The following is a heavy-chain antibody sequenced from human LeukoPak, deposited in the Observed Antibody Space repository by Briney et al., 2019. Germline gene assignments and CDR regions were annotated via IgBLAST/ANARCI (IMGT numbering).Heavy chain of an antibody. CDR3: AKRGVVIRAVLVVGFHKEAYYFDS. V-gene: IGHV3-7*03. Sequence: GGSLRLSCAASGFTFSSYWMSWVRQAPGKGLEWVANIKQDGSEKCYVDSVKGRFTISRDNAKSSLYLQMNSLRSEDTAVYFCAKRGVVIRAVLVVGFHKEAYYFDSWGQGALVTVSS. D-gene: IGHD2-15*01. J-gene: IGHJ4*02. CDR1: GFTFSSYW. CDR2: IKQDGSEK.